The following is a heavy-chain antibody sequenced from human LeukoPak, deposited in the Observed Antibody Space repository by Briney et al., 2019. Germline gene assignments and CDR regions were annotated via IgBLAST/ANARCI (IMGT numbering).Heavy chain of an antibody. CDR2: IYSGGST. D-gene: IGHD3-10*01. Sequence: PGGSLRLSCAASGFTVSSNYMSWVRQAPGKGLEWVSVIYSGGSTYYADSVKGRFTISRDNSKNTLYLQMNSLRAEDTAVYYCARDLWVRFGAPYGMDAWGQGTTVTVSS. J-gene: IGHJ6*02. CDR1: GFTVSSNY. CDR3: ARDLWVRFGAPYGMDA. V-gene: IGHV3-53*01.